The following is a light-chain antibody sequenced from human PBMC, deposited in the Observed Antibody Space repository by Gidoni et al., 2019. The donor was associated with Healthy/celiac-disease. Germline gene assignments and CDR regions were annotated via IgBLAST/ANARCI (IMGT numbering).Light chain of an antibody. CDR3: QQYYSTPLT. CDR2: WGS. J-gene: IGKJ2*01. CDR1: KRVLYHTNNKNY. Sequence: DIVMTTPSEPLAVALSERATITCKPCKRVLYHTNNKNYLAWYQQKPGQPPKLRIYWGSTRESGVPDRFSGSGSGTDFTLTISSLQAEDVAVYYCQQYYSTPLTFGQGTKLEIK. V-gene: IGKV4-1*01.